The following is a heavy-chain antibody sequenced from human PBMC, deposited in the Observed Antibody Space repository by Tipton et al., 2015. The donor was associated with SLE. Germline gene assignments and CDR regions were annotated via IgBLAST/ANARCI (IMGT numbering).Heavy chain of an antibody. CDR2: ITRRGKT. J-gene: IGHJ5*02. D-gene: IGHD4-23*01. CDR3: ARGGTGDGRNPFDP. CDR1: GGSIRSSRHY. Sequence: LRLSCTVSGGSIRSSRHYWGWIRRPPGRGLEWIGEITRRGKTNYNPSLKSRVTISVDTSKNQFSLNLRSVTAADTAVYYCARGGTGDGRNPFDPWGQGTPVTVSS. V-gene: IGHV4-39*07.